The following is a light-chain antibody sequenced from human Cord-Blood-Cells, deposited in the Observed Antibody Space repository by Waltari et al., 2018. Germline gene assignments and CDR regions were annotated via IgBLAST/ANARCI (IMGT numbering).Light chain of an antibody. V-gene: IGLV1-47*01. CDR2: RKN. Sequence: QSVLTPPPSASATPGRTVTNSCPRSSSNNGTNCVYWYQQQPRTAPKLLIYRKNQRPSGVPNRFSGSKSGTSASLAISGLRSEDEADYYCAAWDDSLRVFGGGTKLTVL. J-gene: IGLJ3*02. CDR3: AAWDDSLRV. CDR1: SSNNGTNC.